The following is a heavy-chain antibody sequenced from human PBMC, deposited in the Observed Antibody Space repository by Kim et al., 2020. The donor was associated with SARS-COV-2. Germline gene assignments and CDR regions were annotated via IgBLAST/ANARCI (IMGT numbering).Heavy chain of an antibody. J-gene: IGHJ4*02. Sequence: KVYAASVTGPFTISRDNSMNTLSLQMSSLRAEDTAVYYCAKDKGKYYFDYWGQGTLVTVSS. V-gene: IGHV3-33*06. CDR3: AKDKGKYYFDY. CDR2: K.